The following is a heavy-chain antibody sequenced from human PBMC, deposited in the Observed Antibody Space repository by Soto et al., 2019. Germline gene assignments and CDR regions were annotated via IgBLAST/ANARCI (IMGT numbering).Heavy chain of an antibody. CDR2: INHSGST. J-gene: IGHJ6*02. CDR1: GGSFSGYY. CDR3: ARKRSWYDYYYYGMDV. D-gene: IGHD6-13*01. Sequence: SETLSLTCAVYGGSFSGYYWSWIRQPPGKGLEWIGEINHSGSTNYNPSLKSRVTISVDTSKNQFSLKLSSVTAADTAVYYCARKRSWYDYYYYGMDVWGQGTTVTVSS. V-gene: IGHV4-34*01.